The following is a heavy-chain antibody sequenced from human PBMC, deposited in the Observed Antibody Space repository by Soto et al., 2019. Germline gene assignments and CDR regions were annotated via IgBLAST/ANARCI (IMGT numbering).Heavy chain of an antibody. Sequence: GGSLRLSCAASGFTFSTYWMHWVRQVPGKGLVWVSRLSGDETSTSNAESVKGRFTISRDNAKNTVYLQMNSLRAEDTAVYYCARAQYSSSPLDVWGQGTTVTVSS. CDR1: GFTFSTYW. J-gene: IGHJ6*02. D-gene: IGHD6-13*01. CDR3: ARAQYSSSPLDV. V-gene: IGHV3-74*01. CDR2: LSGDETST.